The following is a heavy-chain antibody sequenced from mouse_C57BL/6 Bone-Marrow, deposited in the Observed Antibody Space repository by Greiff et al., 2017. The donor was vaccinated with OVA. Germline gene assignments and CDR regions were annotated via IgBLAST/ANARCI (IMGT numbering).Heavy chain of an antibody. CDR1: EYEFPSHD. Sequence: DVMLVESGGGLVQPGESLKLSCESNEYEFPSHDMSWVRKTPEKRLELVAAINSGGGSTYYPDTMERRFIISRDNTKKTLYLQMSSLRSEDTALYYCARLDDYDGDWYFDVWGTGTTVTVSS. J-gene: IGHJ1*03. D-gene: IGHD2-4*01. CDR2: INSGGGST. CDR3: ARLDDYDGDWYFDV. V-gene: IGHV5-2*01.